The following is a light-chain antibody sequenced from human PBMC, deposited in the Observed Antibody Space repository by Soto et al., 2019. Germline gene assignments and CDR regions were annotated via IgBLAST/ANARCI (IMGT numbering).Light chain of an antibody. CDR2: AAS. Sequence: DIRMTQSPSSLSASVGDRVTITCRASQSINSYLNWYQQKPGKAPKLLIHAASSLQSGVPSRFSGSGSGTDFTLTISSLQPEDFATYYCQQSYNTPWWTFGQGTKVEIK. CDR1: QSINSY. V-gene: IGKV1-39*01. J-gene: IGKJ1*01. CDR3: QQSYNTPWWT.